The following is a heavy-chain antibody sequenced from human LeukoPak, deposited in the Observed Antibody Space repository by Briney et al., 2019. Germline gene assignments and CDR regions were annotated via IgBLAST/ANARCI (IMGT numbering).Heavy chain of an antibody. V-gene: IGHV3-23*01. CDR3: AKDKLDSEGGFDY. CDR2: ISGSGGST. Sequence: AGGSLRLSCAASGFTFSSYAMSWVRQAPGKGLEWVSAISGSGGSTYYADSVKGRFTISRDNSKNTLYLQMNSLIAEDTAVYYCAKDKLDSEGGFDYWGQGTLVTVSS. CDR1: GFTFSSYA. D-gene: IGHD3/OR15-3a*01. J-gene: IGHJ4*02.